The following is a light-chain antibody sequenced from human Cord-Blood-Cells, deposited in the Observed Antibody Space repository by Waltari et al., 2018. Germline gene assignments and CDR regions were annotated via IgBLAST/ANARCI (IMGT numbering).Light chain of an antibody. CDR3: SSYTSSSTLYV. Sequence: QSALTQPASVSGSPGQSITISCTGTSSDVGGYNYVSWYQQHPGKAPKLMIYDVSKRTSGVSTRFSGSKSGNTASLTISGLQAEDEADYYCSSYTSSSTLYVFGTGTKVTVL. CDR1: SSDVGGYNY. V-gene: IGLV2-14*01. J-gene: IGLJ1*01. CDR2: DVS.